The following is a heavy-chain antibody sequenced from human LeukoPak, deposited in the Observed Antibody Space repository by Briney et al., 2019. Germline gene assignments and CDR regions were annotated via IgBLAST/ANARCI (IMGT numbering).Heavy chain of an antibody. V-gene: IGHV1-46*01. CDR3: ASTLAGYCSSTSCLYFDY. D-gene: IGHD2-2*03. J-gene: IGHJ4*02. CDR2: INPSGGST. CDR1: GYTFTSYY. Sequence: ASVKVSCKASGYTFTSYYMHWVRQAPGQGLEWMGIINPSGGSTSYAQKFQGRVTMTRDTSTSTVYMELSSLRSEDTAVYYCASTLAGYCSSTSCLYFDYWGQGTLVTVSS.